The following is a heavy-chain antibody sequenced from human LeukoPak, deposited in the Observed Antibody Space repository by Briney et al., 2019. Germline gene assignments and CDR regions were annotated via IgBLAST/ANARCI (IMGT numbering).Heavy chain of an antibody. CDR2: INAGNGNT. V-gene: IGHV1-3*01. CDR3: ARVLGARQLSAFDI. J-gene: IGHJ3*02. D-gene: IGHD5-18*01. CDR1: GYTFTSYA. Sequence: AASVKVSCKASGYTFTSYAMHWVRQAPGQRLEWMGWINAGNGNTKYSQKFQGRVTITRDTSASTAYMELSSLRSEDTAVYYCARVLGARQLSAFDIWGQGTMVTVSS.